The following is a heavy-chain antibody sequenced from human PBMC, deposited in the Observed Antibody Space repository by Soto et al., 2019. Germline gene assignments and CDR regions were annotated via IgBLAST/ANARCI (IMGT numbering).Heavy chain of an antibody. CDR2: IYSGGYT. Sequence: EVQLVESGGGLIQPGGSLRLSCAVSGFTVSNNYMSWVRQAPGKGLEGVSVIYSGGYTAYGDSVKGRFTISRDNSKNTPTLKKKTRGGGDAVLFFCAPRPGGGGYWGQGTLVTVSS. CDR1: GFTVSNNY. D-gene: IGHD3-10*01. V-gene: IGHV3-53*01. CDR3: APRPGGGGY. J-gene: IGHJ4*02.